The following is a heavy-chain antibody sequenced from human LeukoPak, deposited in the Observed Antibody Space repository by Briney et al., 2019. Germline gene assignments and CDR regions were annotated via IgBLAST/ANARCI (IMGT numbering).Heavy chain of an antibody. V-gene: IGHV3-48*01. Sequence: GESLRLSCAASGFTFSSYSMNWVRQAPGRGLEWVSYITGSGSTMYYADSVKGRFTISRDNAKNSLYLQMNSLRAEDTAVYYCASPRSDYYDSSGYYLYFQHWGQGTLVTVSS. D-gene: IGHD3-22*01. CDR2: ITGSGSTM. CDR1: GFTFSSYS. J-gene: IGHJ1*01. CDR3: ASPRSDYYDSSGYYLYFQH.